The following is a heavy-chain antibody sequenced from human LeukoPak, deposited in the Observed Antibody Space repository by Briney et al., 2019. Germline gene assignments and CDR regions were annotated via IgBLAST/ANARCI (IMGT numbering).Heavy chain of an antibody. CDR2: ISSSSSYT. V-gene: IGHV3-11*06. CDR1: GFTFSDYY. CDR3: ARDKLDGYIDY. J-gene: IGHJ4*02. Sequence: GGSLRLSCAASGFTFSDYYMSWIRQAPGKGLEWVSYISSSSSYTNYADSVKGRFTISRDNAKNSLYLQMNSLRAEDTAVYYCARDKLDGYIDYWGQGTLVTVSS. D-gene: IGHD5-24*01.